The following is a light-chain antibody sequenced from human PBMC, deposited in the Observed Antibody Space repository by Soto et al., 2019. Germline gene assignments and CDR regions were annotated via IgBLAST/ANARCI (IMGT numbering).Light chain of an antibody. Sequence: QSVLTQPASVSGSPGQSITISCTGTSSDVGRYNYVSWYQQHPGKAPKLMIYDVSKRPSGVSNRFSGSKSGNTASLTISGLQAEDEADYYCSSYTSSSTRVFGGGTKLSVL. J-gene: IGLJ3*02. CDR1: SSDVGRYNY. V-gene: IGLV2-14*01. CDR3: SSYTSSSTRV. CDR2: DVS.